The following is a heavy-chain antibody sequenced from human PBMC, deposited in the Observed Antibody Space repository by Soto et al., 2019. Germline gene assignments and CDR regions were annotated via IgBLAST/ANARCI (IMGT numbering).Heavy chain of an antibody. CDR2: IIPIFGTA. Sequence: QVQLVQSGAEVKKPGSSVKVSCKASGGTFSSYAISWVRQAPGQGLEWMGGIIPIFGTANYAQKFQGRVTITADESTSTAYMELSSMRSEDTAVDYCARVRGYRGPRTPDWYFDLWGRGTLVTVSS. CDR3: ARVRGYRGPRTPDWYFDL. CDR1: GGTFSSYA. J-gene: IGHJ2*01. D-gene: IGHD5-18*01. V-gene: IGHV1-69*01.